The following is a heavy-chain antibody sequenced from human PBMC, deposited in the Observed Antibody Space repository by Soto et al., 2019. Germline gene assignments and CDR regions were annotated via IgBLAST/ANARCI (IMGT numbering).Heavy chain of an antibody. CDR3: VTTSAPYFYGPTYTDPLDI. CDR1: GFSLINVGMG. J-gene: IGHJ3*02. V-gene: IGHV2-26*01. CDR2: IFADGGE. D-gene: IGHD3-10*01. Sequence: SCPTLVNPTETRTLTCTVSGFSLINVGMGVSWIRQPPGKALEWLAHIFADGGEAYSTSLRNRLSISRDTSKDQVVLIVTNVDPVDTATYYCVTTSAPYFYGPTYTDPLDIWGQG.